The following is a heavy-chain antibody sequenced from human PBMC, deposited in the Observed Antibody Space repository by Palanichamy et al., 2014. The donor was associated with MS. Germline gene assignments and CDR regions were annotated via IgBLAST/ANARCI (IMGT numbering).Heavy chain of an antibody. D-gene: IGHD1-26*01. CDR2: VYYSGSP. J-gene: IGHJ4*02. Sequence: QLHLQESGPGLVKPSETLSLTALSLVAPSTLVIFTGPGSASPRKGLEWIGSVYYSGSPHYHPSLKSRVTISVDTSKNHFSLKLNSVTATDTAVYSCARHVAGSGGYPTRPLLYFDAWGQGTLVTVSS. CDR1: VAPSTLVIFT. CDR3: ARHVAGSGGYPTRPLLYFDA. V-gene: IGHV4-39*01.